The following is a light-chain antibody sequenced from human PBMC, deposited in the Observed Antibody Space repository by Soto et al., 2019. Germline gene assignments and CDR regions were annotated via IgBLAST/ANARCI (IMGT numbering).Light chain of an antibody. J-gene: IGKJ1*01. CDR2: AAS. Sequence: AIRMTQSPSSLSASTGDRVTITCRASQGISSYLAWYQQKPGKAPKLLIYAASTLQSGVPSRFSGSGSGTEFTLTISRLEPEDFAVYYCQQYGSSGTFGQGNKVDIK. CDR3: QQYGSSGT. CDR1: QGISSY. V-gene: IGKV1-8*01.